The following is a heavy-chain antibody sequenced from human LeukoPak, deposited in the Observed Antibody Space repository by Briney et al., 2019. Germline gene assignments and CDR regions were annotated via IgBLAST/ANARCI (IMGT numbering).Heavy chain of an antibody. CDR3: ASSTITATLDY. CDR1: GFTFSSYG. CDR2: IWYDGSNK. Sequence: GGSLRLSCAASGFTFSSYGMHWVREAPGKGLEWVAVIWYDGSNKYYADSVKGRFTISRDNSKNTLYLQMNSLRAEDTAVYYCASSTITATLDYWGQGTLVTVSS. D-gene: IGHD5-24*01. V-gene: IGHV3-33*01. J-gene: IGHJ4*02.